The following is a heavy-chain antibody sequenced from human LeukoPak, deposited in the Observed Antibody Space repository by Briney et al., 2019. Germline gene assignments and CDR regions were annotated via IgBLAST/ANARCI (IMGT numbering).Heavy chain of an antibody. CDR1: GGSISSYY. CDR2: INHSGST. CDR3: ATSLSPSYYYDSSGYYGY. Sequence: TSETLSLTCTVSGGSISSYYWSWIRQPPGKGLEWIGEINHSGSTNYNPSLKSRVTISVDTSKNQFSLKLSSVTAADTAVYYCATSLSPSYYYDSSGYYGYWGQGTLVTVSS. J-gene: IGHJ4*02. V-gene: IGHV4-34*01. D-gene: IGHD3-22*01.